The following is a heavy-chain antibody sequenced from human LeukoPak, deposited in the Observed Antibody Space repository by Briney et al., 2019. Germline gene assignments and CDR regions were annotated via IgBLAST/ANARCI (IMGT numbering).Heavy chain of an antibody. Sequence: GGSLRLSCAASGFTFSSYWMSWVRQAPEKGLEWVANIKQDGSEKYYVDSVKGRFTISRDNAKNSLYLRMNSLRSEDTAVYYCARDKGTSYLSSLDYWGQGTLVTVSS. CDR2: IKQDGSEK. CDR3: ARDKGTSYLSSLDY. D-gene: IGHD6-6*01. J-gene: IGHJ4*02. V-gene: IGHV3-7*01. CDR1: GFTFSSYW.